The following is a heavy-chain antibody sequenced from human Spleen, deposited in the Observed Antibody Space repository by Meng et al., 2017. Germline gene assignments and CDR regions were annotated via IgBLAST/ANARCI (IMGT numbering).Heavy chain of an antibody. CDR3: TENPSYYDSSSYWLD. V-gene: IGHV3-23*01. CDR2: SSGSGGNT. Sequence: GGSLRLSCAASGFTFSSYAMSWVRQAPGKGLEWVSRSSGSGGNTYHADSVKGRFTTSRESSKNTLYLQMNGLRAENMAVYYCTENPSYYDSSSYWLDWGQGTQVTVSS. J-gene: IGHJ4*02. CDR1: GFTFSSYA. D-gene: IGHD3-22*01.